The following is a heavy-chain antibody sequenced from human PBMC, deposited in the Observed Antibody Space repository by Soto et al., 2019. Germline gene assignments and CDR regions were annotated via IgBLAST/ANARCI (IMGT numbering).Heavy chain of an antibody. CDR1: GFSLSTSGMC. D-gene: IGHD4-17*01. Sequence: SGPTLVNPTQTLTLTCTFSGFSLSTSGMCVSWIRQPPGKALEWLARIDWDDDKYYSTSLKTRLTISKDTSKNQVVLTMTNMDPVDTATYYCARISLSGDYVGYYYMDVWGKGTTVTVSS. J-gene: IGHJ6*03. V-gene: IGHV2-70*11. CDR3: ARISLSGDYVGYYYMDV. CDR2: IDWDDDK.